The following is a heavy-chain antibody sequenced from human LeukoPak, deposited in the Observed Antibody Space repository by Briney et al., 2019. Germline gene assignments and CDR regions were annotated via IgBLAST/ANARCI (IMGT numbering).Heavy chain of an antibody. CDR2: IYTSGST. CDR1: GGSISSYY. Sequence: ASETLSLTCTVSGGSISSYYWSWIRQPAGKGLEWIGRIYTSGSTNYNPSLKSRVTMSVDTSKNQFSLKLSSVTAADTAVYYCARGLLTIWSGYSSPPGYWGQGTLVTVSS. V-gene: IGHV4-4*07. D-gene: IGHD3-3*01. J-gene: IGHJ4*02. CDR3: ARGLLTIWSGYSSPPGY.